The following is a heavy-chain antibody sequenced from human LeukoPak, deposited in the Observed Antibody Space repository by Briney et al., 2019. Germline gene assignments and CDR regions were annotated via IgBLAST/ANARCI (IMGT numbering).Heavy chain of an antibody. J-gene: IGHJ4*02. CDR1: GYTFTSYD. CDR3: TRGVMKGSGKTFDY. D-gene: IGHD3-10*01. CDR2: MNPNSGNT. V-gene: IGHV1-8*01. Sequence: GASVKVSCKTSGYTFTSYDINWVRQATGQRLEWMGWMNPNSGNTGYAQKFQGRVTMTRNTSISTAYMELSSPRSEDTAVYFCTRGVMKGSGKTFDYWGQGTLVTVSS.